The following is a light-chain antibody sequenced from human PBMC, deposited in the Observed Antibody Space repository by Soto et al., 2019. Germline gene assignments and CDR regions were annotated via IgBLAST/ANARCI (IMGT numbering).Light chain of an antibody. V-gene: IGKV3-15*01. J-gene: IGKJ1*01. CDR1: QDISSN. CDR3: QQYNDWPPWT. Sequence: EIVMTQSPATLSVSPGERATLSCRASQDISSNLAWYQQQPGQAPRLLIYAGSARATGSPARCSGSGSGTEFTFTISSLQAEDSAVYYCQQYNDWPPWTFGQGTKVDIK. CDR2: AGS.